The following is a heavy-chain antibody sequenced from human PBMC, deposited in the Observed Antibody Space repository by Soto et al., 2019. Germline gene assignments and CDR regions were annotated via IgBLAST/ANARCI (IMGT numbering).Heavy chain of an antibody. CDR1: GFTFSSYV. J-gene: IGHJ4*02. CDR3: AKGSGASRPYYFDY. Sequence: GGSLRLSCAASGFTFSSYVMSWVRQAPGEGLEWVSAISGSGGSTYYADSVKGRFTISRDSSKNMLYLQMNSLRAEDTAVYYCAKGSGASRPYYFDYWGQGTLVTVSS. D-gene: IGHD3-16*01. V-gene: IGHV3-23*01. CDR2: ISGSGGST.